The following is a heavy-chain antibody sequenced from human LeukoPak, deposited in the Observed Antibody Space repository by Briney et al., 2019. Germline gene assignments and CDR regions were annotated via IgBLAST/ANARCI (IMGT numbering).Heavy chain of an antibody. Sequence: GGSLRLSCAASGFTFSSYAMSWVRQAPGKGLEWVSAISGSGGSTYYADSVKGRFTIPRDNSKNTLYLQMNSLRAEDTAVYYCAKAIEFGGGNYWGQGTLVTVSS. V-gene: IGHV3-23*01. CDR1: GFTFSSYA. CDR2: ISGSGGST. CDR3: AKAIEFGGGNY. D-gene: IGHD2-15*01. J-gene: IGHJ4*02.